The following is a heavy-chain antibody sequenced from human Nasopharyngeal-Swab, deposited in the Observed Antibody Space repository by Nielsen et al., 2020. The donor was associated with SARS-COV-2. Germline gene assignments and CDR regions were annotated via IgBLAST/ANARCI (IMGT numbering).Heavy chain of an antibody. J-gene: IGHJ4*02. CDR3: ARERGGGYGDY. CDR2: ITSGNSV. CDR1: GFTFSPYT. Sequence: GESLKISCATSGFTFSPYTMTWVRQAPGKGLQRLSYITSGNSVQYADSVRGRFTIYRDNAKNSLYLQMNSLTAEDTAVYYCARERGGGYGDYWGQGTLVTVPS. D-gene: IGHD5-12*01. V-gene: IGHV3-48*04.